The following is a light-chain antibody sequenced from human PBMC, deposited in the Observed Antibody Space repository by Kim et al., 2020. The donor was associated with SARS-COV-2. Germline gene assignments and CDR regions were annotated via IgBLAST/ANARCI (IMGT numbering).Light chain of an antibody. CDR2: RNN. CDR1: SSNIGSNY. V-gene: IGLV1-47*01. J-gene: IGLJ3*02. CDR3: AAWDDSLRVQV. Sequence: QSVLTQPPSASGTPGQRVTISCSGSSSNIGSNYVYWYQQLPGTAPKLLIYRNNQRPSGVPDRFSGSKSGTSASLAISGLRSEDEADYYCAAWDDSLRVQVFGGGTQLTVL.